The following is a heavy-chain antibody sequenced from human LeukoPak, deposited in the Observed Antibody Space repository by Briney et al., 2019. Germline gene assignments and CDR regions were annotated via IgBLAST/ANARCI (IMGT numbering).Heavy chain of an antibody. CDR2: ISGSGDST. CDR1: GFTFSSYA. D-gene: IGHD3-22*01. J-gene: IGHJ4*02. Sequence: PGGSLRLSCAASGFTFSSYAMSWVRQAPGKGLEWVSAISGSGDSTYYADSVKGRFTISRDNSKNTLYLQMNSLRVEDTAVYYCARLSSGYYSGIDYWGQGTLVTVSS. CDR3: ARLSSGYYSGIDY. V-gene: IGHV3-23*01.